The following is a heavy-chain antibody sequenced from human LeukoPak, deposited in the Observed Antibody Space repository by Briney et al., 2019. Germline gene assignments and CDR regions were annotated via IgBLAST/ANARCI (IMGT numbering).Heavy chain of an antibody. CDR1: GFTPRSYW. V-gene: IGHV3-74*01. CDR3: ARDLNRRVFTDY. J-gene: IGHJ4*02. CDR2: INGDGRVT. Sequence: VGSLRLSCAASGFTPRSYWMHSVPQAPGKGLVWVSRINGDGRVTISGDSVKGGFTISRDNAKNTLYLQMDSLRADDTAVYYCARDLNRRVFTDYWGQGTLVTVSS.